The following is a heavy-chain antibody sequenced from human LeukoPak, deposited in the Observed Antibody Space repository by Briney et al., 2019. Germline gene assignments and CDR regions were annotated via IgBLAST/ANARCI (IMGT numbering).Heavy chain of an antibody. Sequence: TSETLSLTCTVSGDSINSLDLWSWVRQPPGKGLEWIGEMYLSGTTHSNPSVKSRVTISIDKSKNQFFLNLSSVTAADTAVYYCAGLVGRYSSGLYYYYFDYWGQGTLVAVSS. V-gene: IGHV4-4*02. J-gene: IGHJ4*02. D-gene: IGHD3-22*01. CDR3: AGLVGRYSSGLYYYYFDY. CDR1: GDSINSLDL. CDR2: MYLSGTT.